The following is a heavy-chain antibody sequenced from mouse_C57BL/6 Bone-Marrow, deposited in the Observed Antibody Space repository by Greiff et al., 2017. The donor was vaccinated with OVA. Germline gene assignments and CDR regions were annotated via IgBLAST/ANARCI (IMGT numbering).Heavy chain of an antibody. D-gene: IGHD5-1-1*01. CDR3: TSSNSYPSAY. CDR2: IDPETGGT. J-gene: IGHJ3*01. Sequence: QVQLQQSGAELVRPGASVTLSSKTSGYTCTDYEMHWVKQTPVHGLEWIGAIDPETGGTAYNQKFKGKAILTADKSSSTAYMELRSLTSEDSAVYYCTSSNSYPSAYCGELTLFSVSA. CDR1: GYTCTDYE. V-gene: IGHV1-15*01.